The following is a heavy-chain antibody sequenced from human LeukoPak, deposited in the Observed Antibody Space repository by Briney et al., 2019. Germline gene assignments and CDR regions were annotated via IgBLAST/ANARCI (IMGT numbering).Heavy chain of an antibody. V-gene: IGHV3-30*18. CDR1: GFTFSSYG. Sequence: GRSLRLSCAASGFTFSSYGMHWVRQAPGKGLEWVAVISYDGSSKYYADSVKGRFTISRDNSKNTLYLQMNSLRAEDTAVYYCAKTQGSGSYYRDWGQGTLVTVSS. CDR3: AKTQGSGSYYRD. D-gene: IGHD3-10*01. CDR2: ISYDGSSK. J-gene: IGHJ4*02.